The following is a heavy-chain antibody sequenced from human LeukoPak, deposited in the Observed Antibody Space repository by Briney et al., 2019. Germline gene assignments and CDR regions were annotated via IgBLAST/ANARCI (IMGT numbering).Heavy chain of an antibody. CDR2: ISYDGSNK. Sequence: GGSLRLSCAASGFTFSSYGMHWVRQAPGKGLEWVAVISYDGSNKYYADSVKGRFTISRDNSKNTLYLQMNSLRAEDSAVYYCAKPIAVAGTNAFDIWGQGTMVTVSS. D-gene: IGHD6-19*01. V-gene: IGHV3-30*18. CDR3: AKPIAVAGTNAFDI. J-gene: IGHJ3*02. CDR1: GFTFSSYG.